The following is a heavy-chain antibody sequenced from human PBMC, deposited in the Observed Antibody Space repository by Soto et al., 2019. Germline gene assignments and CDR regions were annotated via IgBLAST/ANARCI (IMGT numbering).Heavy chain of an antibody. V-gene: IGHV3-23*05. CDR3: AKPGLTVAGTRYFDR. D-gene: IGHD6-19*01. CDR2: IGSDGTAI. J-gene: IGHJ4*02. CDR1: GFTFNTYA. Sequence: EVQLLESGGGLVQPGGSLRLSCAASGFTFNTYAMSWVRQAPGKGLEWVSAIGSDGTAIQYADSVKGRFTISKDNSKDTLYWQMNSLRAEDTAVYYCAKPGLTVAGTRYFDRWGQGTLVTVSS.